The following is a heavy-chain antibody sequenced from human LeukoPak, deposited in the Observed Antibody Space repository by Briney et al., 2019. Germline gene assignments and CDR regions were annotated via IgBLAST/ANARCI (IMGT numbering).Heavy chain of an antibody. CDR1: GFTFSKYW. CDR2: MNSGGTKI. Sequence: GGSLRLSCAASGFTFSKYWMHWVRQAPGKGLEWVARMNSGGTKINFADSVRGRFTISRDNDKSTVYLHMSSLISEDTALYYCVRDLSGWYYLDFWGQGTLVTVSS. J-gene: IGHJ4*02. CDR3: VRDLSGWYYLDF. V-gene: IGHV3-74*01. D-gene: IGHD6-19*01.